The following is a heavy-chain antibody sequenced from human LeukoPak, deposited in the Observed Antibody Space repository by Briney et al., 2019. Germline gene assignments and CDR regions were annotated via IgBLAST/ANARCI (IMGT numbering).Heavy chain of an antibody. J-gene: IGHJ3*02. CDR2: IYYNGNT. V-gene: IGHV4-59*08. D-gene: IGHD5-18*01. Sequence: SETLSLTCDVAGGSISSYYWSWIRQPPGKGLEWIAYIYYNGNTNYNPSFKGRVTISVDMSKNQFSLKLTSVAAADTAIYYCARQPSATAACDIWGQGTMVTVSS. CDR3: ARQPSATAACDI. CDR1: GGSISSYY.